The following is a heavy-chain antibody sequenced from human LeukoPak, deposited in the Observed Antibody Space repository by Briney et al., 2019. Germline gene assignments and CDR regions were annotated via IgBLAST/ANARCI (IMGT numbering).Heavy chain of an antibody. CDR1: GGTFSSYA. CDR2: INPNSGGT. D-gene: IGHD3-3*01. V-gene: IGHV1-2*06. J-gene: IGHJ3*02. CDR3: ARGITIFGVALDAFDI. Sequence: ASVKVSCKASGGTFSSYAISWVRQAPGQGLEWMGRINPNSGGTNYAQKFQGRVTMTRDTSISTAYMELSRLRSDDTAVYYCARGITIFGVALDAFDIWGQGTMVTVSS.